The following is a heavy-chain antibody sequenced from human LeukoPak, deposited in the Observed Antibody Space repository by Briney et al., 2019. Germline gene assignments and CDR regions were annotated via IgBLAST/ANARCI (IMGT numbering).Heavy chain of an antibody. V-gene: IGHV3-23*01. CDR1: GFTFSSYA. Sequence: GGSLRLSCAASGFTFSSYAMSWVRLAPGKGLEWVSAISGSGGSTYYEDSVKGRFTISRDNSKNTLYLQMNSLRAEDTAVYYCAKGVAGTNWFDPWGQGTLVTVSS. J-gene: IGHJ5*02. D-gene: IGHD6-19*01. CDR2: ISGSGGST. CDR3: AKGVAGTNWFDP.